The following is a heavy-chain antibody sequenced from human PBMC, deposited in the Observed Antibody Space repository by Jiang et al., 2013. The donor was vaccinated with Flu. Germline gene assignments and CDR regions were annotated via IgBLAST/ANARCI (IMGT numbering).Heavy chain of an antibody. Sequence: MSWVRPGVQGRGLEWVSAISGSGGSTYYADSVKGRFTISRDNSKNTLYLQMNSLRAEDTAVYYCAKASLYYYDSRGAAFDIWGQGTMVTVSS. CDR2: ISGSGGST. V-gene: IGHV3-23*01. D-gene: IGHD3-22*01. CDR3: AKASLYYYDSRGAAFDI. J-gene: IGHJ3*02.